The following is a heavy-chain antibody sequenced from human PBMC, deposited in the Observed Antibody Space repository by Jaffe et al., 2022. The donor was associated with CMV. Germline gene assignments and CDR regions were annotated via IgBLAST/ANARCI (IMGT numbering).Heavy chain of an antibody. CDR1: GFTFSSYS. CDR3: ARGPPGYSSSWFYYYYMDV. CDR2: ISSSSSYI. J-gene: IGHJ6*03. V-gene: IGHV3-21*01. D-gene: IGHD6-13*01. Sequence: EVQLVESGGGLVKPGGSLRLSCAASGFTFSSYSMNWVRQAPGKGLEWVSSISSSSSYIYYADSVKGRFTISRDNAKNSLYLQMNSLRAEDTAVYYCARGPPGYSSSWFYYYYMDVWGKGTTVTVSS.